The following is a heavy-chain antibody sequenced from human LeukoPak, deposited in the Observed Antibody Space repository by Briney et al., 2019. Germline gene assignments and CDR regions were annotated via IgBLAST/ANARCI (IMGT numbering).Heavy chain of an antibody. J-gene: IGHJ4*02. Sequence: SETPSLTCTVSGGSISSYYWSWVRQPPGKGLEWIGYIYYSGSTNYNPSLKSRVTISVDTSKNQFSLKLSSVTAADTAVYYCARATAWELLFFDYWGQGTLVTVSS. V-gene: IGHV4-59*01. CDR2: IYYSGST. CDR1: GGSISSYY. D-gene: IGHD1-26*01. CDR3: ARATAWELLFFDY.